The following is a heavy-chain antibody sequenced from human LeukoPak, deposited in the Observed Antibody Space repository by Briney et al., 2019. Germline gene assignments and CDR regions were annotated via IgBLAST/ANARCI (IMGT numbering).Heavy chain of an antibody. CDR2: IYTSGST. D-gene: IGHD5-18*01. V-gene: IGHV4-4*07. J-gene: IGHJ4*02. Sequence: PSDPLSLTRTVAGGSLSSYYWSWIRQPAGKGLEWIGRIYTSGSTNYNPSIKSRVTISVDKSKNQFSLKLSSVTAADTAVYYCAALDTAMFYDYWGQGTLVTVSS. CDR1: GGSLSSYY. CDR3: AALDTAMFYDY.